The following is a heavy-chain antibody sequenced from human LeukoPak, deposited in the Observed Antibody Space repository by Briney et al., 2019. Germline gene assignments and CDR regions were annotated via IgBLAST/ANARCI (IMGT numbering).Heavy chain of an antibody. V-gene: IGHV3-74*01. J-gene: IGHJ4*02. CDR2: IINDGCST. CDR3: ARDTGYSINY. Sequence: PGGSLILSCAASGFTFSSYWMHWVRQAPGKGLVWVSVIINDGCSTRHEDSVKGRFTISRDNAKKTLYLQMNSLRAEDTAVYYCARDTGYSINYWGQGTLVTVSS. D-gene: IGHD6-13*01. CDR1: GFTFSSYW.